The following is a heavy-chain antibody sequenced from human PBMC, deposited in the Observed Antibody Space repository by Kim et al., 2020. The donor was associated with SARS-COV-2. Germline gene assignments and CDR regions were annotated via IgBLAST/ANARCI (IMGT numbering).Heavy chain of an antibody. V-gene: IGHV3-9*01. CDR1: GFTFDDYA. CDR2: ISWNSGSI. Sequence: GGSLRLSCAASGFTFDDYAMHWVRQAPGKGLEWVSGISWNSGSIGYADSVKGRFTISRDNAKNSLYLQMNSLRAEDTALYYCAKDIVPHRWELLHEGIDYWGQGTLVTVSS. D-gene: IGHD1-26*01. J-gene: IGHJ4*02. CDR3: AKDIVPHRWELLHEGIDY.